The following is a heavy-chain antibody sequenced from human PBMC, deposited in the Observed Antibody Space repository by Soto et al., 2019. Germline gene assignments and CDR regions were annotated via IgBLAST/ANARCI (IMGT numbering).Heavy chain of an antibody. J-gene: IGHJ4*02. CDR3: ARVIGWELRGKFDY. CDR1: GFTFSSYW. CDR2: IKQDGSEK. V-gene: IGHV3-7*01. D-gene: IGHD1-26*01. Sequence: GGSLRLSCAASGFTFSSYWMSWVRQAPGKGLEWVANIKQDGSEKYYVDSVKGRFTISRDNAKNSLYLQMNSLRAEDTAVYYCARVIGWELRGKFDYWGQGTLVTVSS.